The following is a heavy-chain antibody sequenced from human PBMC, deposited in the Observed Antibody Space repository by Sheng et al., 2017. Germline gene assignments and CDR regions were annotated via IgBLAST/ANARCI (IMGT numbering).Heavy chain of an antibody. D-gene: IGHD2-15*01. J-gene: IGHJ4*02. V-gene: IGHV4-34*01. CDR3: ASSPIVVVVAATRYFDY. CDR1: GGSFSGYY. CDR2: INHSGST. Sequence: QVQLQQWGAGLLKPSETLSLTCAVYGGSFSGYYWSWIRQPPGKGLEWIGEINHSGSTNYNPSLKSRVTISVDTSKNQFSLKLSSVTAADTAVYYCASSPIVVVVAATRYFDYWGQGTLVTVSS.